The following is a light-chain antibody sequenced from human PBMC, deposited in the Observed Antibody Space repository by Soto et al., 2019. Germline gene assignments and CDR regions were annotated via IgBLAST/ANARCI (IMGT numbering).Light chain of an antibody. CDR1: QSVSSSY. Sequence: EIVLTQSPGTLSLSPGERATLSCRASQSVSSSYLAWYQQKPGQAPRVXIYGASSRATGIPDRFSGSGSGTEFTLTISRLEPEDFEVYYCQQYGRSPRTFGQGTKVDIK. CDR2: GAS. CDR3: QQYGRSPRT. J-gene: IGKJ1*01. V-gene: IGKV3-20*01.